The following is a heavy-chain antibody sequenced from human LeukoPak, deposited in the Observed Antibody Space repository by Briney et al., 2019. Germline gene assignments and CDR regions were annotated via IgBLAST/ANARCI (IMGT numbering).Heavy chain of an antibody. D-gene: IGHD5-12*01. J-gene: IGHJ5*02. CDR2: IYYSGST. Sequence: SETLSLTCTVSGGSISSYYWSWIRQPPGKGLEWIGYIYYSGSTNYNPSLKSRVTISVDTSKNQFSLKLSSVTAADTAAYYCARVGGYSNWFDPWGQGTLVTVSS. V-gene: IGHV4-59*01. CDR1: GGSISSYY. CDR3: ARVGGYSNWFDP.